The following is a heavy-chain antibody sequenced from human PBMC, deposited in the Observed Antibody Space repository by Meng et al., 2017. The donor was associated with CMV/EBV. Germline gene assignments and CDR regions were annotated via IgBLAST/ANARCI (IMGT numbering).Heavy chain of an antibody. J-gene: IGHJ4*02. V-gene: IGHV3-7*01. CDR3: ARVSDFWTEGGLDH. D-gene: IGHD3-3*01. Sequence: GESLKISCAASGSTFSSYWMSWVRQAPGKGLEWVANIKQDGSEKYYVDSVKGRFTISRDNAKNSLYLQMNSLRAEDTAVYYCARVSDFWTEGGLDHWGQGTLVTVSS. CDR1: GSTFSSYW. CDR2: IKQDGSEK.